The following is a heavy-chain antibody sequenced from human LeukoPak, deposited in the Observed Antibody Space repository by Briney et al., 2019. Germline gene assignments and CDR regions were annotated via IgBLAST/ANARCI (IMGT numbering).Heavy chain of an antibody. CDR2: IIPIFGTA. V-gene: IGHV1-69*05. Sequence: SVKVSCKASGGTFSGYAISWVRQAPGQGLEWMGGIIPIFGTANYAQKFQGRVTITTDESTSTAYMELSSLRSEDTAVYYCATDTAIGRFDYWGQGTLVTVSS. CDR3: ATDTAIGRFDY. D-gene: IGHD5-18*01. J-gene: IGHJ4*02. CDR1: GGTFSGYA.